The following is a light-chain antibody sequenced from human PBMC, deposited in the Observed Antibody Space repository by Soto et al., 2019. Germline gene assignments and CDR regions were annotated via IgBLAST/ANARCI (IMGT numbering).Light chain of an antibody. CDR1: QAISSW. CDR3: QHYNSYSEA. CDR2: RSS. J-gene: IGKJ1*01. Sequence: IPMSHYPSTVSGSIGDRVTITCWASQAISSWFAWYQQKPGKAPKALIYRSSTLKSGVPSRFSGSGSGTEFTLTISSLQPDDFASYYCQHYNSYSEAFGRRTKVDIK. V-gene: IGKV1-5*03.